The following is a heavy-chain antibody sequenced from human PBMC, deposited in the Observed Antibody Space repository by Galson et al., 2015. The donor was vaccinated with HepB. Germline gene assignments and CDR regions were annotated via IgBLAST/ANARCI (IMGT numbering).Heavy chain of an antibody. V-gene: IGHV3-11*06. D-gene: IGHD4-17*01. Sequence: SLRLSCAASGFTFSDYYMSWIRQAPGKGLEWVSYISSSSSYTNYADSVKGRFTISRDNAKNSLYLQMNSLRAEDTAVYYCARKLYGDPPSLDAFDIWGQGTMVTVSS. J-gene: IGHJ3*02. CDR2: ISSSSSYT. CDR1: GFTFSDYY. CDR3: ARKLYGDPPSLDAFDI.